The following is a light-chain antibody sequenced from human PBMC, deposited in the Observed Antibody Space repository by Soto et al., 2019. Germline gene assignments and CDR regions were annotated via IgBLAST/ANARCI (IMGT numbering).Light chain of an antibody. CDR1: LNIGDS. CDR3: QHYNSYSEA. V-gene: IGKV1-16*01. Sequence: DIQMTESPSSLSASVGDRVTTTCRASLNIGDSLSWFKQKAGKPPTKLIYGASALQSGVPVRFRGSGSGTEFTLTISSLKPDDFATYYCQHYNSYSEAFGQGTKVDIK. CDR2: GAS. J-gene: IGKJ1*01.